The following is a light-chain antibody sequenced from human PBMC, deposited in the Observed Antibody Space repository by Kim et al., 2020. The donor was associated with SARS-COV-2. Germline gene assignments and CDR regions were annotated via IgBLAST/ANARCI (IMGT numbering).Light chain of an antibody. CDR2: GAS. CDR1: LCVNSF. V-gene: IGKV3-11*01. CDR3: QQRRTGVS. Sequence: CLSPEERAPPSCRASLCVNSFLAWYQQKPGQAPRLLIYGASNRATGIPARFSGSGSGTDFSLTISNLEPEDFAVYYCQQRRTGVSFGGGTKVDIK. J-gene: IGKJ4*01.